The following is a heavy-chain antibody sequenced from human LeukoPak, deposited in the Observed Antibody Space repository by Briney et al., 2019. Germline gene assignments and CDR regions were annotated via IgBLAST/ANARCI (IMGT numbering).Heavy chain of an antibody. CDR3: AKISWDGRGTFD. J-gene: IGHJ4*02. Sequence: GGSLRLSCAASGFTLSSYAMIWVRQAPGKGLEWVSAISGSGGSTYYADSVKGRFTIPRDNSKNTLYLQMNSLRAEDTAVYYCAKISWDGRGTFDWGQGTLVTVSS. CDR2: ISGSGGST. D-gene: IGHD1-1*01. CDR1: GFTLSSYA. V-gene: IGHV3-23*01.